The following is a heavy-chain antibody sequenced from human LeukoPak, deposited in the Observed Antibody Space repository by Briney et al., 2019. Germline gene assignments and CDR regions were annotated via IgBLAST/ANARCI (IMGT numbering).Heavy chain of an antibody. CDR3: TRVGYIDEGIDY. D-gene: IGHD5-24*01. J-gene: IGHJ4*02. CDR1: GFSFSRYW. CDR2: IKRDGSKK. V-gene: IGHV3-7*04. Sequence: PGGSLRLSCVASGFSFSRYWMSWVRQAQGKGVEWVANIKRDGSKKYYVDSVKGRFTIPRDNAKNSLYLQMNSPTAEDTAIYYCTRVGYIDEGIDYWGQGTLVTVSS.